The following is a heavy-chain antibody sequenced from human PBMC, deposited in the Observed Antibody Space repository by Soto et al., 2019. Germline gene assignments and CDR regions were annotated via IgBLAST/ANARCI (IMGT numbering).Heavy chain of an antibody. CDR1: GGTFSSYA. CDR3: ARNYYDSSGYYYDDAFDI. V-gene: IGHV1-69*06. Sequence: GASVKVSCKASGGTFSSYAISWVRQAPGQGLEWMGGIIPIFGTANYAQKFQGRVTITADKSTSTAYMELSSLRSEDTAVYYCARNYYDSSGYYYDDAFDIWGQGTMVTVSS. D-gene: IGHD3-22*01. J-gene: IGHJ3*02. CDR2: IIPIFGTA.